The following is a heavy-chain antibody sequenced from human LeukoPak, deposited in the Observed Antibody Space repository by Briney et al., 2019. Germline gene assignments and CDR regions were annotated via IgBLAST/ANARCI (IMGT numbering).Heavy chain of an antibody. Sequence: PSETLSLTCTVSGGSISSYYWSWIRQPAGKGLEWIGRIYTSGSTNYNPSLKSRVTMSVDTSKNQFSLELSSVTAADTAVYYWARGGPRGVVVPAAIGRQNWFDPWGQGTLVTVSS. CDR3: ARGGPRGVVVPAAIGRQNWFDP. J-gene: IGHJ5*02. CDR2: IYTSGST. V-gene: IGHV4-4*07. CDR1: GGSISSYY. D-gene: IGHD2-2*01.